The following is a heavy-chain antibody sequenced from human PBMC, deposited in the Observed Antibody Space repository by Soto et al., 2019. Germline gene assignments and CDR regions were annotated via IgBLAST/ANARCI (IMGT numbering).Heavy chain of an antibody. CDR1: GYTFTSYA. Sequence: ASVKVSCKASGYTFTSYAMHWERQAPGQRLEWMGWINAGNGNTKYSQKFQGRVTITRDTSASTAYMELSSLRSEDTAVYYCTRVDIEVTEWELRYYFDYWGQGTLVT. CDR2: INAGNGNT. CDR3: TRVDIEVTEWELRYYFDY. D-gene: IGHD1-26*01. J-gene: IGHJ4*02. V-gene: IGHV1-3*01.